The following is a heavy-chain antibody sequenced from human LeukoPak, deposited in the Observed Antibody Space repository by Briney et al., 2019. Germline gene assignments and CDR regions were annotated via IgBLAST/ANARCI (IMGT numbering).Heavy chain of an antibody. CDR1: GYTFTAYY. D-gene: IGHD3-22*01. CDR3: ARVGHYDNSNYADDVFDF. V-gene: IGHV1-2*02. J-gene: IGHJ3*01. CDR2: INPNSGGK. Sequence: ASVKVSCKVSGYTFTAYYIHWVRQAPGQGLEWMGWINPNSGGKKYAQKFQVRVTLTRDTSINKAYMELSGLRSDDTALYYCARVGHYDNSNYADDVFDFWGQGTMVTVSS.